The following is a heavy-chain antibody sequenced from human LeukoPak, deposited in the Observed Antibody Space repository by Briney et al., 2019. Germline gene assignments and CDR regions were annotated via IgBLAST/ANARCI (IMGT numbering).Heavy chain of an antibody. J-gene: IGHJ5*02. CDR2: IYYSGST. V-gene: IGHV4-39*07. Sequence: SETLSLTCTVSGGSISSSSYYWGWIRQPPGKGLEWIGSIYYSGSTNYNPSLKSRVTMSVDTSKNQFSLKLSSVTAADTAVYYCARGRLAVAGYNWFDPWGQGTLVTVSS. CDR3: ARGRLAVAGYNWFDP. CDR1: GGSISSSSYY. D-gene: IGHD6-19*01.